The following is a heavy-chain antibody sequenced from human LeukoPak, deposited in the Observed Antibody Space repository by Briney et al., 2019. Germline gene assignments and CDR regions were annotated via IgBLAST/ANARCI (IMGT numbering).Heavy chain of an antibody. CDR2: IDHSGRT. CDR3: AAPYYDFWSGYSY. J-gene: IGHJ4*02. CDR1: GGSFSGYY. D-gene: IGHD3-3*01. V-gene: IGHV4-34*01. Sequence: SETLSLTCAVYGGSFSGYYWSWIRQPPGKGLEWIGEIDHSGRTNSNASLKSRVTISVDMSKNQFSLRLSSVTAADTAVYYCAAPYYDFWSGYSYWGQGTLVTVSS.